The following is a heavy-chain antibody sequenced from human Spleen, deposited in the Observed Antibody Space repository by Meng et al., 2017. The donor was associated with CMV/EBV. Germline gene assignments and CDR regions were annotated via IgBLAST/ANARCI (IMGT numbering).Heavy chain of an antibody. J-gene: IGHJ4*02. CDR1: GGSISSSY. Sequence: SETLSLTCTVSGGSISSSYWSWIRQPPGKGLEWIGYLYYTGTTDYNPSLKSRVTISVDTSKNQFSLKLNSVTAADTAIYYCARSPFMVITPIYFDYWGQGTLVTVSS. D-gene: IGHD4/OR15-4a*01. CDR3: ARSPFMVITPIYFDY. CDR2: LYYTGTT. V-gene: IGHV4-59*01.